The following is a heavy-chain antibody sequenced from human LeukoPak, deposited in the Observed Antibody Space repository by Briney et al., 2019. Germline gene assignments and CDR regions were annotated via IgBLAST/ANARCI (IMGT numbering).Heavy chain of an antibody. V-gene: IGHV3-33*08. J-gene: IGHJ6*02. CDR1: GFTFSSYS. Sequence: GGSLRLSCAASGFTFSSYSMNWVRQAPGKGVEWVAVIWYDGSNKYYADSVKGRFTISRDNSKNTLYLQMNSLRAEDTAVYYCARERMGSGTYYYDGMDVWGQGTTVTVSS. CDR2: IWYDGSNK. D-gene: IGHD2-15*01. CDR3: ARERMGSGTYYYDGMDV.